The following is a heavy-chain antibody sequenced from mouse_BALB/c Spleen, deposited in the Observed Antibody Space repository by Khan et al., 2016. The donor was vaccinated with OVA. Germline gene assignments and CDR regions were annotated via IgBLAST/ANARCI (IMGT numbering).Heavy chain of an antibody. CDR1: GYSITSNYA. D-gene: IGHD1-1*01. Sequence: EVQLQESGPGLVKPSQSLSLTCTVTGYSITSNYAWNWIRQFPGNKLEWMGYISYSGSTNYNPSLKSRISITRDTSKNQFFLQLNSVTTEDTATYDCARVNYYGYAMDYWGQGTSITVSS. CDR2: ISYSGST. V-gene: IGHV3-2*02. CDR3: ARVNYYGYAMDY. J-gene: IGHJ4*01.